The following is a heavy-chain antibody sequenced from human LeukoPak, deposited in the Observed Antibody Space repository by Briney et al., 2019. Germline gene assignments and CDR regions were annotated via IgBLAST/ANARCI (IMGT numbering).Heavy chain of an antibody. CDR2: ISTTSGFT. J-gene: IGHJ4*02. Sequence: GGSLRLSCAASGFTFSDYYMSWIRQAPGKGLEWISYISTTSGFTKYADSVKGRFIISRDNAKNTLYLRMNSLGVDDTAIYYCARDISRSPRDYWGQGTLVTVSS. V-gene: IGHV3-11*06. CDR3: ARDISRSPRDY. D-gene: IGHD3-9*01. CDR1: GFTFSDYY.